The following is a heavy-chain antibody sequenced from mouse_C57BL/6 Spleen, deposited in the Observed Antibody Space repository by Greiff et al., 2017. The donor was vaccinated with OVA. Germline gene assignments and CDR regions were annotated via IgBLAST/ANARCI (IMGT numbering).Heavy chain of an antibody. CDR3: ARGWDVRYFDV. V-gene: IGHV1-52*01. Sequence: QVQLKQPGAELVRPGSSVKLSCKASGYTFTSYWMHWVKQRPIQGLEWIGNIDPSDSETHYNQKFKDKATLTVDKSSSTAYMQLSSLTSEDSAVYYCARGWDVRYFDVWGTGTTVTVSS. J-gene: IGHJ1*03. CDR2: IDPSDSET. CDR1: GYTFTSYW. D-gene: IGHD4-1*01.